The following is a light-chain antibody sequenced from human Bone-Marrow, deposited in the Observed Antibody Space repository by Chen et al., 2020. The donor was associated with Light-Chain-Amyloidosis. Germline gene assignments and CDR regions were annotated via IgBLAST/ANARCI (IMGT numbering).Light chain of an antibody. J-gene: IGLJ1*01. CDR2: EVT. V-gene: IGLV2-14*01. Sequence: QSALTQPASVSGSPGQSITISCTGTSSDVGGDNHVSWYQQHPDKAPKLMIYEVTNRPSWVPDRFSVSKSDNTASPTNSGLQTEDEADYFGSSDSITNTLGLGSGTRVTVL. CDR3: SSDSITNTLG. CDR1: SSDVGGDNH.